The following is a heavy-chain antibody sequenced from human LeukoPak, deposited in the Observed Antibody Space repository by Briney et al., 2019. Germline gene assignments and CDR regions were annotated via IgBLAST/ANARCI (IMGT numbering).Heavy chain of an antibody. Sequence: ASVKVSCKASGGTFSSYAISWVRQAPGQGLEWMGGIIPIFGTAKYAQKFQGRVTITADESTSTAYMELSSLRSEDTAVYYCATTYYYDRWGRAFDIWGQGTMVTVSS. CDR2: IIPIFGTA. J-gene: IGHJ3*02. D-gene: IGHD3-22*01. CDR3: ATTYYYDRWGRAFDI. CDR1: GGTFSSYA. V-gene: IGHV1-69*13.